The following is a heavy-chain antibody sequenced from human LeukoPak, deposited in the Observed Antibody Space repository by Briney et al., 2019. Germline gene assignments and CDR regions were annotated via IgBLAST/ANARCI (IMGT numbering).Heavy chain of an antibody. CDR1: GFPFGNFW. Sequence: PGGSLRLSCVVSGFPFGNFWVHWVRQVPGKGLVWVARMDTDGRTTDYADSVKGRFTISRDNARNTLYLQMRSLRADDTALYYCATDVTGSEDRWGQGTLVTVSS. CDR3: ATDVTGSEDR. CDR2: MDTDGRTT. J-gene: IGHJ5*02. D-gene: IGHD6-25*01. V-gene: IGHV3-74*01.